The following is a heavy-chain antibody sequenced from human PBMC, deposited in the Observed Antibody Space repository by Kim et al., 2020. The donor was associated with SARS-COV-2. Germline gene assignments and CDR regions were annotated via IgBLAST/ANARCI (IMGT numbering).Heavy chain of an antibody. CDR1: GFTFGRYW. J-gene: IGHJ3*01. Sequence: GGSLRLSCAASGFTFGRYWVHWVRQSPGKGLEWVAGIKSDGSSTNYADSVKGRFIISRDKAKNTLFLQMNSLGGEDTAVYYCARELKVDAASPRLEDGLGFLGQRTMAT. CDR2: IKSDGSST. D-gene: IGHD3-10*01. V-gene: IGHV3-74*01. CDR3: ARELKVDAASPRLEDGLGF.